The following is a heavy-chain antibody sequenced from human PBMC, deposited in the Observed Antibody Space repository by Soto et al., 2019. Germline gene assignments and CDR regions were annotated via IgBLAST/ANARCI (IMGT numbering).Heavy chain of an antibody. CDR3: AKRGQYSYGSSYFDY. Sequence: PWGSLRLSCAASGFTFSSYAMSWVRQAPGKGLEWVSAISGSGGSTYYADSVKGRFTISRDNSKNTLYLQMNSLRAEDTAVYYCAKRGQYSYGSSYFDYWGQGTLVTVSS. CDR2: ISGSGGST. J-gene: IGHJ4*02. D-gene: IGHD5-18*01. V-gene: IGHV3-23*01. CDR1: GFTFSSYA.